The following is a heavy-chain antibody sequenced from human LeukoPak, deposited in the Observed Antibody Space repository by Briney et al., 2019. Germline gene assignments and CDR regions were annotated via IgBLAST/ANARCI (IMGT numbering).Heavy chain of an antibody. Sequence: SETLSLTCTVSGGSISSSISSYYWSWIRQPPGQGLEWIGYISYSGSTNYNPSLKSRVTISVDKSKNQFSLKLTSVTAADTAVYYCARAPRVFVPAAMRRNPFDYWGQGTLVTVSS. CDR3: ARAPRVFVPAAMRRNPFDY. V-gene: IGHV4-61*05. J-gene: IGHJ4*02. CDR2: ISYSGST. D-gene: IGHD2-2*01. CDR1: GGSISSSISSYY.